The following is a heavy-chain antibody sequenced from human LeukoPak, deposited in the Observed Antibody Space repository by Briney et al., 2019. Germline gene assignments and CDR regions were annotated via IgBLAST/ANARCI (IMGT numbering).Heavy chain of an antibody. Sequence: PSQTLSLTCTVSGGSLSSGSDYWGWIRQAGGKGLEWIGRIYASGSTNYNPSLKSRFTISVDTSKNQFSLKLSSVTAADTAVYYCARSGYSNFDYWGQGALVTVSS. J-gene: IGHJ4*02. CDR3: ARSGYSNFDY. V-gene: IGHV4-61*02. CDR1: GGSLSSGSDY. CDR2: IYASGST. D-gene: IGHD3-3*01.